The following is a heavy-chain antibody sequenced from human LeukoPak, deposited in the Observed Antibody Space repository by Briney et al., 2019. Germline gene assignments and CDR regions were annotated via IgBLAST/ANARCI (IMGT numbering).Heavy chain of an antibody. D-gene: IGHD6-19*01. J-gene: IGHJ5*02. CDR1: GGSISSYY. V-gene: IGHV4-4*07. Sequence: SDTLSLTCTVSGGSISSYYWSWFRQPAGKGFEWIGRIYTSGSTNYNPSLKSRVTMSVDTSKNQFSPKLSSVTAADTAVYYCARDGSSGWYRGWFDPWGEGTLVSVSS. CDR2: IYTSGST. CDR3: ARDGSSGWYRGWFDP.